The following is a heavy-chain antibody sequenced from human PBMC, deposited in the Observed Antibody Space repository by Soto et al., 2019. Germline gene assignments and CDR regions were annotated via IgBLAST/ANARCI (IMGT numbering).Heavy chain of an antibody. CDR2: ISSSSSYI. V-gene: IGHV3-21*01. CDR3: ASRLYGSGSYYNLDY. D-gene: IGHD3-10*01. CDR1: GFTFSSYS. J-gene: IGHJ4*02. Sequence: EVQLVESGGGLVKPGGSLRLSCAASGFTFSSYSMNWVRQAPGKGLEWVSSISSSSSYIYYADSVKGRFTISRDNAKNSLYLQMNSLRAEDTAVYYCASRLYGSGSYYNLDYWGQGTLVTFSS.